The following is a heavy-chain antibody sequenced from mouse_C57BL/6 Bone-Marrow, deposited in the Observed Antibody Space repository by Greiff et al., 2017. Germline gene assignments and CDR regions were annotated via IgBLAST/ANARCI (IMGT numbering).Heavy chain of an antibody. D-gene: IGHD1-1*01. CDR3: ASRHYYGSIYGFDY. Sequence: VQLQQSGPELVKPGASVKISCKASGYTFTDYYMNWVKQSHGKSLEWIGDINPNSGGTSYNQKFKGKATLTVDTYSSTAYMELRSLTSEDSAVDYCASRHYYGSIYGFDYWGQGTTLTVAS. J-gene: IGHJ2*01. CDR2: INPNSGGT. V-gene: IGHV1-26*01. CDR1: GYTFTDYY.